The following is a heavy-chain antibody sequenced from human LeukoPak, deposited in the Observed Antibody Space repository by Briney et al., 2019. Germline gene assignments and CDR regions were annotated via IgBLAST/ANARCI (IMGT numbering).Heavy chain of an antibody. Sequence: KPSETLSLTCTVSGGSISSYYWSWIRQPPGKGLEWIGYIYYSGSTNYNPSLESRVTISVDTSKNQFSLKLSSVTAADTAVYYCAREGSYGTGWFDPWGQGTLVTVSS. V-gene: IGHV4-59*01. CDR2: IYYSGST. J-gene: IGHJ5*02. D-gene: IGHD5-18*01. CDR3: AREGSYGTGWFDP. CDR1: GGSISSYY.